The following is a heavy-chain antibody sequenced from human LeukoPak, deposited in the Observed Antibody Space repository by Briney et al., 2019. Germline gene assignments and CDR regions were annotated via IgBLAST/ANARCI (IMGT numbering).Heavy chain of an antibody. CDR2: ISYDGSNK. CDR3: AKDIVVVPAALEYYYGMDV. V-gene: IGHV3-30*18. D-gene: IGHD2-2*01. Sequence: GGSLRLSCAASGFTFSSYGTHWVRQAPGKGLEWVAVISYDGSNKYYADSVKGRFTISRDNSKNTLYLQMNSLRAEDTAVYYCAKDIVVVPAALEYYYGMDVWGQGTTVTVSS. CDR1: GFTFSSYG. J-gene: IGHJ6*02.